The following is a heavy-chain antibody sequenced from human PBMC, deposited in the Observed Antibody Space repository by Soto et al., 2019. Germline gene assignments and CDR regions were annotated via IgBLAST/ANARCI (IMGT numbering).Heavy chain of an antibody. CDR2: TRPGGDST. Sequence: DVQLLESGGGLVQPGGSLRLSCAASGFTFANHAMYWVRQAPGKGLEWVSSTRPGGDSTDYADSVKGRFTISRDNSESTLYLQLNSAGFEDTAIYYCAIARGYTYGFFDYWGRGTLVTVSS. CDR3: AIARGYTYGFFDY. V-gene: IGHV3-23*01. CDR1: GFTFANHA. J-gene: IGHJ4*02. D-gene: IGHD5-18*01.